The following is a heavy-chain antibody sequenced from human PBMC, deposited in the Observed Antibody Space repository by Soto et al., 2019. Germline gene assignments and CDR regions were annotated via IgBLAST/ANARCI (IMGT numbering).Heavy chain of an antibody. CDR1: GGTFSSYA. Sequence: QVQLVQSGAEVKKPGSSVKVSCKASGGTFSSYAISWVRQAPGQGLEWMGGIIPIFGTANYAQKFQGRVTITADESTSTAYLELSSLRSEDTAVYYCARAAPTLARASLYNPPDYWGQGTLVTVSS. V-gene: IGHV1-69*01. J-gene: IGHJ4*02. D-gene: IGHD1-1*01. CDR3: ARAAPTLARASLYNPPDY. CDR2: IIPIFGTA.